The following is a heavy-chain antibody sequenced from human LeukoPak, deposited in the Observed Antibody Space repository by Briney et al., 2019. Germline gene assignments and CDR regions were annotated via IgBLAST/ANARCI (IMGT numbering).Heavy chain of an antibody. V-gene: IGHV4-34*01. CDR3: AGILDTAMVNGEYYLDY. CDR1: GGSFSGYH. D-gene: IGHD5-18*01. J-gene: IGHJ4*02. Sequence: SETLSLTCAVYGGSFSGYHRSWVRQPPGKGLEWIGEINHSGSTNYNPSLKSRVTISVDTSKNQFSLKLSSVTAADTAVYYCAGILDTAMVNGEYYLDYWGQGTLVTVSS. CDR2: INHSGST.